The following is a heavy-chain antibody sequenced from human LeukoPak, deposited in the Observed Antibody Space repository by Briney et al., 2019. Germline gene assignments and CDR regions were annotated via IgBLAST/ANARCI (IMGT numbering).Heavy chain of an antibody. V-gene: IGHV4-4*07. Sequence: SETLSLTCTVSGGSISNYYWTWIRQTAGKGLEWIGRIYSSGGTNYNPSLKSRVTMSVDTSKNQFSLKLSSVTAADTAMYYCARAAEYSSGWYLFDYWGQGILVTVSA. CDR3: ARAAEYSSGWYLFDY. CDR2: IYSSGGT. J-gene: IGHJ4*02. CDR1: GGSISNYY. D-gene: IGHD6-19*01.